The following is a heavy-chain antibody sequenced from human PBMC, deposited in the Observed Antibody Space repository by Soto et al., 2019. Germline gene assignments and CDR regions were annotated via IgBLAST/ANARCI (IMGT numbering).Heavy chain of an antibody. V-gene: IGHV1-69*13. CDR3: ARGRVTMIVVAQYAFDI. J-gene: IGHJ3*02. CDR1: GGTFSSYA. Sequence: SVKVSCKASGGTFSSYAISWVRQAPGQGLEWMGGIIPIFGTANYAQKFQGRVTITADQSTSTAYMELSSLRSEDTAVYYCARGRVTMIVVAQYAFDIWGQGTMVTVSS. CDR2: IIPIFGTA. D-gene: IGHD3-22*01.